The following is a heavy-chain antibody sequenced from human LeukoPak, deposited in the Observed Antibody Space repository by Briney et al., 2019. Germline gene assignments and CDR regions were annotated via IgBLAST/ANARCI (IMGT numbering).Heavy chain of an antibody. Sequence: GGSLRLSCVASGFTFSSYAMGWVRQAPGKGLEWVANIKQDGSEKYYVDSVKGRFTISRDNAKNSLYLQMNSLRAEDTAVYYCARGLIVGATVDNWFDPWGQGTLVTVSS. D-gene: IGHD1-26*01. V-gene: IGHV3-7*01. CDR2: IKQDGSEK. CDR1: GFTFSSYA. CDR3: ARGLIVGATVDNWFDP. J-gene: IGHJ5*02.